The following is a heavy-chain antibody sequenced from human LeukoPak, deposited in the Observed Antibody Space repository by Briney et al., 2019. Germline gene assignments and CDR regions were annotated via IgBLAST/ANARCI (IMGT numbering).Heavy chain of an antibody. CDR3: ATGGVTHISSGYKY. CDR1: GFTFNNYW. D-gene: IGHD5-12*01. V-gene: IGHV3-7*03. Sequence: GGSLRLSCEGSGFTFNNYWMGWVRQAPGKGLQWVANIKTDGSEKYYVDSVKGRFTISRDNAKNSLYLQMNSLRAEDAAVYFCATGGVTHISSGYKYWGQGTLVTVSS. CDR2: IKTDGSEK. J-gene: IGHJ4*02.